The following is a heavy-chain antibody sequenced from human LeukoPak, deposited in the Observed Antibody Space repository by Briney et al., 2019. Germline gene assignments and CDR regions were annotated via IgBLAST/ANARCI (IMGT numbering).Heavy chain of an antibody. V-gene: IGHV4-4*07. D-gene: IGHD6-19*01. Sequence: PSETLSLTCTVSGGSISSYYWSWIRQPAGKGLEWIGRIYTSGSTNPNPSLKSPVPMPVDPSKNQFSLKLSSVTAADTAVYYCARSVAGWGGDYFDYWGQGTLVTVSS. J-gene: IGHJ4*02. CDR3: ARSVAGWGGDYFDY. CDR1: GGSISSYY. CDR2: IYTSGST.